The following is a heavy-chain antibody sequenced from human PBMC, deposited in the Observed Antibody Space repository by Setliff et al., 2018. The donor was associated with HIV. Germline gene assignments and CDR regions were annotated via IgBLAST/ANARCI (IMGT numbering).Heavy chain of an antibody. CDR2: ISSSGNT. CDR1: GGSISSTSYY. CDR3: AKTIGRYFDIFDN. D-gene: IGHD3-9*01. V-gene: IGHV4-39*01. J-gene: IGHJ4*02. Sequence: PSETLSLTCTVSGGSISSTSYYWGWIRQPPGTGLEWIGSISSSGNTYYNPSLKNRVTTSVDTPKNQFSLKLNSVTAADTAVYYCAKTIGRYFDIFDNWGQGTLVTVSS.